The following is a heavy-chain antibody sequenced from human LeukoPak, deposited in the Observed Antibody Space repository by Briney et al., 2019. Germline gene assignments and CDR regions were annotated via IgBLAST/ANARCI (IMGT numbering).Heavy chain of an antibody. J-gene: IGHJ4*02. D-gene: IGHD4-17*01. Sequence: ASVTVSCKASGYTFTKNFLHWVRQAPGQGLEWMGWINPNDGGTLYTQKFQGRATMTTATSIATAYMEMSTLTSDDTAVYYCAREDYCDLQYFENWGQGTLVTVSS. CDR1: GYTFTKNF. V-gene: IGHV1-2*02. CDR2: INPNDGGT. CDR3: AREDYCDLQYFEN.